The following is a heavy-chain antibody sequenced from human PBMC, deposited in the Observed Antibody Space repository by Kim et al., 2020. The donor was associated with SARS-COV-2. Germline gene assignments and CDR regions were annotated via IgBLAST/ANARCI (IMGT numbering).Heavy chain of an antibody. V-gene: IGHV3-23*01. CDR3: AKGLLRFLEWLLYPKSIRQNS. CDR2: ISGSGGST. Sequence: GGSLRLSCAASGFTFSSYAMSWVRQAPGKGLEWVSAISGSGGSTYYADSVKGRFTISRDNSKNTLYLQMNSLRAEDTAVYYCAKGLLRFLEWLLYPKSIRQNSWGQGTLVTVSS. D-gene: IGHD3-3*01. CDR1: GFTFSSYA. J-gene: IGHJ4*02.